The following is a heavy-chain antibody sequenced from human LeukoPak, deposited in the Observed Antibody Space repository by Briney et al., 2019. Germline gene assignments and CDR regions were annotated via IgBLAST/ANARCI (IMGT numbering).Heavy chain of an antibody. CDR1: GGSISSYY. CDR3: AREEVPARIDY. J-gene: IGHJ4*02. Sequence: PSETLSLTCTVSGGSISSYYWSWIRQPPGKGLEWIGYIYYSGGTNYNPSLKSRVTISVDTSKNQFSLKLSSVTAADTAVYYCAREEVPARIDYWGQGTLVTVSS. D-gene: IGHD2-2*01. V-gene: IGHV4-59*01. CDR2: IYYSGGT.